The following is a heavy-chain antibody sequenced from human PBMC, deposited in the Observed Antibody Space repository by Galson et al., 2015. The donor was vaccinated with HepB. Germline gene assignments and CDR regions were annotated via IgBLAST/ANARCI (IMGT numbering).Heavy chain of an antibody. CDR3: ARVPLMVQGYFDY. D-gene: IGHD2-8*01. J-gene: IGHJ4*02. Sequence: SVKVSCKASGYNFINYGISWVRQAPGKGLEWMGWIGPYNGNTNYAQKLQGRVTMTTDTSTSTAYMELRSLRSDDTAVYYCARVPLMVQGYFDYWGQGSLVTVSS. V-gene: IGHV1-18*01. CDR2: IGPYNGNT. CDR1: GYNFINYG.